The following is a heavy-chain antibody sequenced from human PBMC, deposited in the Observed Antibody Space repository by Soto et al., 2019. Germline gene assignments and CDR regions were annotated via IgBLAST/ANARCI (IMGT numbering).Heavy chain of an antibody. CDR3: ARGKGCSGGSCYPVWFDP. D-gene: IGHD2-15*01. J-gene: IGHJ5*02. CDR2: INAGNGNT. CDR1: GYTFTSYA. V-gene: IGHV1-3*01. Sequence: QVQLVQSGAEVKKPGASVKVSCKASGYTFTSYAMHWVRQAPGQRLEWMGWINAGNGNTKYSQKFQGRVTITRDTSASTAYRELSSLRSEDTAVYYCARGKGCSGGSCYPVWFDPWGQGTLVTVSS.